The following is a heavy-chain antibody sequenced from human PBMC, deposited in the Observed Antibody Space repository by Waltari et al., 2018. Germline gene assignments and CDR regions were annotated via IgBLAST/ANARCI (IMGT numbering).Heavy chain of an antibody. J-gene: IGHJ5*02. Sequence: QVQLHQWGAGLLQPSETLSLTCAVSGGPFTDYSWSWLRQPPGRGLEWIGEISHSGVTHYNPSRRSRVTMSVDTIKKHFSLKLTSLTAADTAVYFCARTWGYSPPLGWFDPWGQGTRVTISS. CDR3: ARTWGYSPPLGWFDP. CDR1: GGPFTDYS. V-gene: IGHV4-34*01. CDR2: ISHSGVT. D-gene: IGHD2-2*02.